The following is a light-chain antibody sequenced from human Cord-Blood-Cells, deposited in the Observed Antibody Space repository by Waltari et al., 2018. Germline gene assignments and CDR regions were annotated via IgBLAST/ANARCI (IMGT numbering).Light chain of an antibody. CDR1: QSVSSSY. V-gene: IGKV3-20*01. CDR2: GAS. CDR3: QQYGSSPT. Sequence: IVLTQSPGTLPLSPGERATLSCRASQSVSSSYLAWYQQKPGQAPRLLIYGASSRATGIPDRFSGSGSGTDFTLTISRLEPEDFAVYYCQQYGSSPTFGPGTKVDIK. J-gene: IGKJ3*01.